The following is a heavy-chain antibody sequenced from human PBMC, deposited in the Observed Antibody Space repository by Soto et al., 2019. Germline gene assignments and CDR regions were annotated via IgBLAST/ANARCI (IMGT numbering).Heavy chain of an antibody. CDR2: ISYDGSYK. D-gene: IGHD2-8*01. J-gene: IGHJ4*02. CDR1: GFTFSNYG. Sequence: GGSLRLSCAASGFTFSNYGMHWVRQAPGKELEWVAVISYDGSYKYYGDSVKGRFTISRDNSKNALYLQMNGLRAEDTAVYYCAKVEDFGCSNNVCYIDYWGQGTPVTVSS. CDR3: AKVEDFGCSNNVCYIDY. V-gene: IGHV3-30*18.